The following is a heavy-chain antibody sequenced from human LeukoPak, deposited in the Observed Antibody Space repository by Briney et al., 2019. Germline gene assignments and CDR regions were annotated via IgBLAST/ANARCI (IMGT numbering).Heavy chain of an antibody. CDR2: IYYSGST. J-gene: IGHJ4*02. CDR1: GGSISGFY. CDR3: ARGYSGSYIMDY. V-gene: IGHV4-59*01. Sequence: SETLSLTCTVSGGSISGFYWSWIRQPPGKGLEWIGYIYYSGSTNYNPSLKSRVTISVDTSKNQFSLKLSSVTAADTAVYYCARGYSGSYIMDYWGQGTLVTVSS. D-gene: IGHD1-26*01.